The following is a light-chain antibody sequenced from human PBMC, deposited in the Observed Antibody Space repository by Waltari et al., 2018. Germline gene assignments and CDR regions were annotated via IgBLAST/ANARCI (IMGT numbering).Light chain of an antibody. Sequence: DIQLTQSPSLLSASVGDRVTITCRASQGRSNYLAWYQQKPGRAPKLLISATSTLQSGVPSRFSGSGSGTEFTLTISYLQPEDFTTYYCQQLNSYSLITFGQGTRLEIK. CDR2: ATS. CDR1: QGRSNY. V-gene: IGKV1-9*01. CDR3: QQLNSYSLIT. J-gene: IGKJ5*01.